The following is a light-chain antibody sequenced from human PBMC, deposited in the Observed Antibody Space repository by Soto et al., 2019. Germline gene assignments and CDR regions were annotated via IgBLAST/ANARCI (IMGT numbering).Light chain of an antibody. CDR1: MRDVGAYNL. Sequence: QSALTQPASVSGSPGQSITISCAGTMRDVGAYNLVSWYQQHPGRAPQLIIYEVRNRPSGISFRFSGSKSGNTASLTISGRQAEDEADYYCSSYTSNSSLIFGGGTKVTVL. V-gene: IGLV2-14*01. CDR2: EVR. CDR3: SSYTSNSSLI. J-gene: IGLJ2*01.